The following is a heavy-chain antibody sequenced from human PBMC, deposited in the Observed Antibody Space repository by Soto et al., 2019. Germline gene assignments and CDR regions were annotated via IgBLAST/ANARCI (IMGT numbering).Heavy chain of an antibody. Sequence: LRLSCAASGFTFSSYAMHWVRQAPGKGLEWVAVISYDGSNKYYADSVKGRFTISRDNSKNTLYLQMNSLRAEDTAVYYCARDESYCSGGSCYDYGGSFDYWGQGTLVTVSS. V-gene: IGHV3-30-3*01. CDR1: GFTFSSYA. D-gene: IGHD2-15*01. J-gene: IGHJ4*02. CDR3: ARDESYCSGGSCYDYGGSFDY. CDR2: ISYDGSNK.